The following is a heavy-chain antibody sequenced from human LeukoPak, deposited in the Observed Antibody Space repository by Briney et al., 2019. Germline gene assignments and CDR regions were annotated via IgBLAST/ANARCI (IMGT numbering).Heavy chain of an antibody. D-gene: IGHD3-22*01. Sequence: GASVKVSCKASGYTLTDYYMHWVQQAPGKGLEWMGRVDPEDGETVYAEKFQDRVTISADTSTDTAYMELSSLRSEDTAVYYCGTEGIPSVNYYDSSGYWVPIWGQGTMVTVSS. CDR3: GTEGIPSVNYYDSSGYWVPI. V-gene: IGHV1-69-2*01. J-gene: IGHJ3*02. CDR2: VDPEDGET. CDR1: GYTLTDYY.